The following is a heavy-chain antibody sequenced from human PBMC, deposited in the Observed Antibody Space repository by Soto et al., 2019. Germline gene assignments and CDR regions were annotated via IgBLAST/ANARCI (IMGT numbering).Heavy chain of an antibody. CDR1: GFTFSTYG. J-gene: IGHJ6*02. CDR2: ISGSGSST. CDR3: ARRGIPSRYYYDMDV. V-gene: IGHV3-23*01. Sequence: EVQLLESGGGLVQPGGSLRLSCEGSGFTFSTYGMSWVRQAPGKGLEWVSGISGSGSSTYYAESVQGRFTISRDNSKSTVYLQMNSLRGEDTATYKCARRGIPSRYYYDMDVWGQGTTVTVSS. D-gene: IGHD3-10*01.